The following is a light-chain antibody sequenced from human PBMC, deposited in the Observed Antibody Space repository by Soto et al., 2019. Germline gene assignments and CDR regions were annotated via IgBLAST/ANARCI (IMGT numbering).Light chain of an antibody. Sequence: EVGLSQSASTVSVSPGETATLSWRASQSVSGKLAWFQQKPGQAPRLLIYGASSRATGIPDRFSGSGSGTDFTLTISRLEPEDFAVYYCQQYGSSPTTFGQGTKVDIK. J-gene: IGKJ1*01. CDR2: GAS. V-gene: IGKV3-20*01. CDR3: QQYGSSPTT. CDR1: QSVSGK.